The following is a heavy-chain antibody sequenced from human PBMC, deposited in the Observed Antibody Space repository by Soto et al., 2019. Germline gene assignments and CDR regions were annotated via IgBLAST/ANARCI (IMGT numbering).Heavy chain of an antibody. CDR2: ISAYNGNT. J-gene: IGHJ4*02. V-gene: IGHV1-18*01. CDR1: GYTFTSYG. CDR3: ERSPYWDSSGYVDY. Sequence: GASVKVSCKASGYTFTSYGISWVRQAPGQGLEWMGWISAYNGNTNYAQKLQGRVTMTKDTSTSTAYMELRSPRSDDTAVYYCERSPYWDSSGYVDYWGQGTLVTVSS. D-gene: IGHD3-22*01.